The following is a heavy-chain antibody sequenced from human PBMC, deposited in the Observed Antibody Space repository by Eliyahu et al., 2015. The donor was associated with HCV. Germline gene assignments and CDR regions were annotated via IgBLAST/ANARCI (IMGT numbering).Heavy chain of an antibody. CDR3: ARDAGPLARSSPIDY. CDR1: GFSFSSXS. J-gene: IGHJ4*02. D-gene: IGHD1-26*01. Sequence: DVQLVESGGGLVQPGGSLXXSCAASGFSFSSXSMNWVRQAPGGGLEWISYISETSSHMYYADSVRGRFIISRDNAKNSLFLQMTSLRAGDTALYYCARDAGPLARSSPIDYWGRGTLVTVSS. CDR2: ISETSSHM. V-gene: IGHV3-48*01.